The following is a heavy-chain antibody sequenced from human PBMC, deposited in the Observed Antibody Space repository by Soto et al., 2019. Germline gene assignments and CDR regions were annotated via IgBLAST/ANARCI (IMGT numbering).Heavy chain of an antibody. CDR3: ARDIVAAHHHDAFDI. J-gene: IGHJ3*02. Sequence: ASVKVSCKASGGTFSSYAISWVRQAPGQGLEWMGGIIPIFGTANYAQKFQGRVTITADESTSTAYMELSSLRSEDTAVYYCARDIVAAHHHDAFDIWGQGTMVTVSS. CDR2: IIPIFGTA. V-gene: IGHV1-69*13. D-gene: IGHD6-13*01. CDR1: GGTFSSYA.